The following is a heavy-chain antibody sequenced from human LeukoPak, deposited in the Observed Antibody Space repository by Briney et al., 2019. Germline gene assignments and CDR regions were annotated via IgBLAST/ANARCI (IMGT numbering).Heavy chain of an antibody. CDR2: ISSSSSYI. D-gene: IGHD3-22*01. V-gene: IGHV3-21*01. CDR1: GFTFSSYS. Sequence: GGSLRLSCAASGFTFSSYSMNWVRQAPGKGLEWVSSISSSSSYIYYADSVKGRFTISRDNAKNTLYLQMNSLRAEDTAVYYCARDLAIQRITMIDGGWNWFDPWGQGTLVTVSS. CDR3: ARDLAIQRITMIDGGWNWFDP. J-gene: IGHJ5*02.